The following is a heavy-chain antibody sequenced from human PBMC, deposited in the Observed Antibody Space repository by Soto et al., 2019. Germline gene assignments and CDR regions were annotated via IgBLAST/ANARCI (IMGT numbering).Heavy chain of an antibody. CDR1: GFSLSTSGMC. D-gene: IGHD1-20*01. CDR2: IDWDDDK. V-gene: IGHV2-70*11. Sequence: SGPTLVNPTQTLTLTCTFSGFSLSTSGMCVSWIRQPPGKALEWLARIDWDDDKYYSTSLKTRLTISKDTSKNQVVLTMTNMDPVDTATYYCARSVGPTEAITGTTNYMDVWGKGTTVTVSS. J-gene: IGHJ6*03. CDR3: ARSVGPTEAITGTTNYMDV.